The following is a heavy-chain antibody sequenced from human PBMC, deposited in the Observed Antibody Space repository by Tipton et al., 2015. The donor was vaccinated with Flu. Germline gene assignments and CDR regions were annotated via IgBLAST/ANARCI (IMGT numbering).Heavy chain of an antibody. D-gene: IGHD6-13*01. CDR1: GFTLTDYW. CDR3: ARGIASAASL. J-gene: IGHJ3*01. CDR2: IKQDGSEK. Sequence: SLRLSCAASGFTLTDYWMSWVRQAPGKGLEWVANIKQDGSEKYYVDSVKGRFTISRDNAKNSVYLQMSSLRAEDMAVYYCARGIASAASLWGQGTMVTVSS. V-gene: IGHV3-7*03.